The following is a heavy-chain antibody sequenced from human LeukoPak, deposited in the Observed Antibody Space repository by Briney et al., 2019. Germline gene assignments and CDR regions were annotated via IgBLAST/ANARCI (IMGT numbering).Heavy chain of an antibody. D-gene: IGHD3-22*01. CDR1: GYSFTSYW. CDR2: IDPSDSYT. J-gene: IGHJ4*02. CDR3: SRSPQGLILDY. Sequence: HGESLQISCKCSGYSFTSYWISWVRQMPGKGLEWMGRIDPSDSYTNYSPSFQGHVTISADKSINTAYLQWTSLKASDTAMYYCSRSPQGLILDYWGQGTLVTVS. V-gene: IGHV5-10-1*01.